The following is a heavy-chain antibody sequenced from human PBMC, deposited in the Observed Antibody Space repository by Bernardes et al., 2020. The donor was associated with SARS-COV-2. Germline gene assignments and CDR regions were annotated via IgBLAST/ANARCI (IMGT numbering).Heavy chain of an antibody. CDR1: GGSISSYY. J-gene: IGHJ4*02. D-gene: IGHD6-19*01. CDR2: IYYSGST. Sequence: SETLSLTCTVSGGSISSYYWSWIRQPPGKGLEWIGYIYYSGSTNYNPSLKSRVTISVDTSKNQFSLKLSSVTAADPAVYYCARAKWLVNWFYFDYWGQGNMITVSS. V-gene: IGHV4-59*01. CDR3: ARAKWLVNWFYFDY.